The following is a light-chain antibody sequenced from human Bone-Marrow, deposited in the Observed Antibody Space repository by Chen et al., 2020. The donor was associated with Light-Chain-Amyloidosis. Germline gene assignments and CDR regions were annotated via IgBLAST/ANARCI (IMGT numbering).Light chain of an antibody. Sequence: SYVLTQPFSLSVAPGQTATIDCGGNNIGSTSLHWYQQTPGQSPLLVVYDDSDRPSGIPERLSGSNSGNTATLTISRVEAGDEADYYCQVWDRSSDRPVFGGGTKLTVL. J-gene: IGLJ3*02. CDR2: DDS. V-gene: IGLV3-21*02. CDR1: NIGSTS. CDR3: QVWDRSSDRPV.